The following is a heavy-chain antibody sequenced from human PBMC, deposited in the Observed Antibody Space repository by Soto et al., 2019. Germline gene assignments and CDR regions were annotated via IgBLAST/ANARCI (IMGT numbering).Heavy chain of an antibody. CDR2: ISYDGSNK. J-gene: IGHJ4*02. CDR3: ATHLVTTMTRH. CDR1: GFTFSSYG. D-gene: IGHD1-1*01. Sequence: SLRLSCAASGFTFSSYGMHWVRQAPGKGLEWVAVISYDGSNKYYADSVKGRFTISRDNSKNTLYLQMNSLRAEDTAVYYCATHLVTTMTRHWGQGTPVTV. V-gene: IGHV3-30*03.